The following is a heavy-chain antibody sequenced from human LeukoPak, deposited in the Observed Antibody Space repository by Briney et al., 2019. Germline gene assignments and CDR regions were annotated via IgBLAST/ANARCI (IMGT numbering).Heavy chain of an antibody. CDR3: TSRGYSYGTLFDY. V-gene: IGHV3-73*01. D-gene: IGHD5-18*01. Sequence: GGSLRLSCAASGFTFSGSAMHWVRQASGKGLEWVGRIRSKANSYASAYAASVKGRFTSSRDDSKNTAYLQMNSLKPEDTAVYYCTSRGYSYGTLFDYWGQGTLVTVSS. J-gene: IGHJ4*02. CDR2: IRSKANSYAS. CDR1: GFTFSGSA.